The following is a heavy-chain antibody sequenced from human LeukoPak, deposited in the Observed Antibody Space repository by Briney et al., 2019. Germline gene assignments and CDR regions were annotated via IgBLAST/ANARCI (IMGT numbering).Heavy chain of an antibody. CDR3: ARVGGHDTIFGVVIRGDDAFDI. V-gene: IGHV4-59*01. J-gene: IGHJ3*02. Sequence: KSSETLSLTCTVSGGSISSYYWSWIRQPPGKGLEWIGYIYYSGSTNYNPSLKSRVTISVDTSKNQFSLKLSSVTAADTAVYYCARVGGHDTIFGVVIRGDDAFDIWGQGTMVTVSS. CDR2: IYYSGST. D-gene: IGHD3-3*01. CDR1: GGSISSYY.